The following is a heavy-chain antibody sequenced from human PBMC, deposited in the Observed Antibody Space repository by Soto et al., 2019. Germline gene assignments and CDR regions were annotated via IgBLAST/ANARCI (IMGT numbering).Heavy chain of an antibody. D-gene: IGHD3-22*01. V-gene: IGHV4-39*01. Sequence: SETLSLTCTVSGRSISSSSYYWGWIRQPPGKGKEWIGSIYYSGSTYYNPSLKSRVTISVDTSKNQFSLKLSSVTAADTAVYFCASSSITMIVVVNTGGAFDIWGQGTMVTVSS. CDR3: ASSSITMIVVVNTGGAFDI. CDR1: GRSISSSSYY. CDR2: IYYSGST. J-gene: IGHJ3*02.